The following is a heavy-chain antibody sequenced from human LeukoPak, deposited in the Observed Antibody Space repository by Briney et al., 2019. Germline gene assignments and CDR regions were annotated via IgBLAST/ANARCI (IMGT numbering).Heavy chain of an antibody. CDR2: ISSSGSTI. Sequence: DPGGSLRLSCAASGFTFSSYEMNWVRQAPGKGLEWVSYISSSGSTIYYADSVKGRFTISRDNAKNSLYLQMNSLRAEDTAVYYCARDPGYCTNGVCYTEYYFDYWGRGTLVTVSS. V-gene: IGHV3-48*03. D-gene: IGHD2-8*01. CDR3: ARDPGYCTNGVCYTEYYFDY. CDR1: GFTFSSYE. J-gene: IGHJ4*02.